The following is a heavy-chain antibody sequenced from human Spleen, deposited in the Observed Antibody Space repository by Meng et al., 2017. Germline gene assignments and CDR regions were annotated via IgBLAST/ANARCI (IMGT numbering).Heavy chain of an antibody. CDR2: INPNTDAT. CDR3: ARDEDISAAGKLFGDY. J-gene: IGHJ4*01. V-gene: IGHV1-2*02. Sequence: ASVRVSCKASGSTLTDYYMHWVRQAPGQGLEWMGWINPNTDATNYAPKFHGRVTMTRDTSISTAYMELSGLRSDDTAMYYCARDEDISAAGKLFGDYWGQGTLVTVSS. D-gene: IGHD6-25*01. CDR1: GSTLTDYY.